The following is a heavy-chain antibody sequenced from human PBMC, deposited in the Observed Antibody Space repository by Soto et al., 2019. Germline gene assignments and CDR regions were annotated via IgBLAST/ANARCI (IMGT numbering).Heavy chain of an antibody. CDR2: ISGNDGST. Sequence: EVQLLESGGGLVQPGGSLRLPCAASGFTFSNYAMSWVRQGPGKGLEWVSAISGNDGSTYYADSVKGRFTISRDNSKNTLHLQMNSLRAEDTAVYYCAKDFTHPFDYWGQGTVVTVSS. V-gene: IGHV3-23*01. CDR1: GFTFSNYA. J-gene: IGHJ4*02. CDR3: AKDFTHPFDY.